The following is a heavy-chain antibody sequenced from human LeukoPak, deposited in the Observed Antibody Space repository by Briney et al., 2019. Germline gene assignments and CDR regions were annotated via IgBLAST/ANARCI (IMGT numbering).Heavy chain of an antibody. CDR2: IWYDGSNK. CDR1: GFTFSSYE. D-gene: IGHD1-26*01. CDR3: ARALVGATTY. J-gene: IGHJ4*02. Sequence: GGSLRLSCAASGFTFSSYEMNWVRQAPGKGLEWVAVIWYDGSNKYYADSVKGRFTISRDNAKNSLYLQMNSLRAEDTAVYYCARALVGATTYWGQGTLVTVSS. V-gene: IGHV3-33*08.